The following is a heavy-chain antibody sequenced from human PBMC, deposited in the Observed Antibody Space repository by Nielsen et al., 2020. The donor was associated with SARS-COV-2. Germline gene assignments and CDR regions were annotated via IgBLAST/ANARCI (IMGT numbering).Heavy chain of an antibody. D-gene: IGHD4-17*01. CDR3: ARGWATVTPTWGFDY. J-gene: IGHJ4*02. Sequence: SETLSLTCAVSGGSISSSNWWSWVRQPPGKGLEWIGEIYHSGSTNYNPSLKSRVTISVDKSKNQFSLKLSSVTAADTAVYYCARGWATVTPTWGFDYWGQGTLVTVSS. CDR2: IYHSGST. CDR1: GGSISSSNW. V-gene: IGHV4-4*02.